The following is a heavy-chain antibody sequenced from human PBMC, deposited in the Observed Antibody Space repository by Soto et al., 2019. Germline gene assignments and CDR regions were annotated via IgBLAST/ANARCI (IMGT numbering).Heavy chain of an antibody. V-gene: IGHV1-24*01. CDR1: GYTLTELS. D-gene: IGHD2-15*01. CDR2: FDPEDGET. CDR3: ATWEIVVVVAARVVVEAFDI. Sequence: ASVKVCCKVSGYTLTELSMHWVRQAPGKGLEWMGGFDPEDGETIYAQKFQGRVTMTEDTSTDTAYMELSSLRSEDTAVYYCATWEIVVVVAARVVVEAFDIWGQGTMVTVSS. J-gene: IGHJ3*02.